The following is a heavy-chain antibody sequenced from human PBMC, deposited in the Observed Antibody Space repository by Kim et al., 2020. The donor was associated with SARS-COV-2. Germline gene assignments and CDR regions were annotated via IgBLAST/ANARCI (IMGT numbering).Heavy chain of an antibody. CDR3: ARPTGIAAVGWFDP. CDR1: GGSISSSSYY. J-gene: IGHJ5*02. V-gene: IGHV4-39*01. CDR2: IYYSGST. Sequence: SETLSLTCTVSGGSISSSSYYWGWIRQPPGKGLEWIGSIYYSGSTYYNPSLKSRVTISVDTSKNQFSLKLSSVTAADTAVYYCARPTGIAAVGWFDPWGQGTLVTVSS. D-gene: IGHD6-13*01.